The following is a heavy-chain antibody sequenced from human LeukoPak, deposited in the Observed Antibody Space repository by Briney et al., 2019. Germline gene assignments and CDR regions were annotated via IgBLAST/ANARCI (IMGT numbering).Heavy chain of an antibody. D-gene: IGHD3-22*01. J-gene: IGHJ4*02. CDR2: IYYSGST. CDR3: SRDYDSPHYFGY. CDR1: GGSISSSSYY. Sequence: SETLSLTCTVSGGSISSSSYYWGWIRQPPGKGLEWIGSIYYSGSTYYNPSLKSRVIISVDTSKNQYPLKLSSVTAADTAVYYCSRDYDSPHYFGYWGQGTLVTVSS. V-gene: IGHV4-39*06.